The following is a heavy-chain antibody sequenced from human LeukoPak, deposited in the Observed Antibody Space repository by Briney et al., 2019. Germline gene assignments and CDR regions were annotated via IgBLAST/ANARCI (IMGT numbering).Heavy chain of an antibody. CDR2: ISGSDGST. CDR1: GFTFSSYA. V-gene: IGHV3-23*01. J-gene: IGHJ5*02. Sequence: GGSLRLSCAASGFTFSSYAMSWVRQAPGKGLEWVSGISGSDGSTYYADSVKGRFTISRDNSKNTLYVQMNSLRAEDTAVYYCAKARGFCSGGSCYNPFDPRGQGTLVTVSS. CDR3: AKARGFCSGGSCYNPFDP. D-gene: IGHD2-15*01.